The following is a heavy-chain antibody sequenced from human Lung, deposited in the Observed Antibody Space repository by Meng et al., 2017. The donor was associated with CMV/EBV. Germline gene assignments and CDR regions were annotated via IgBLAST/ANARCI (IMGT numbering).Heavy chain of an antibody. CDR2: ISSSSSYI. V-gene: IGHV3-21*01. CDR1: GFTFSSYS. Sequence: GESLKISCAASGFTFSSYSMNWVRQAPGKGLEWVSFISSSSSYIYYGDSVKGRFTISRDNAKNSLYLQMNSLRAEDTAVYYCARAPGAARSEYGMDVWGQGTTVXVSS. J-gene: IGHJ6*02. D-gene: IGHD6-6*01. CDR3: ARAPGAARSEYGMDV.